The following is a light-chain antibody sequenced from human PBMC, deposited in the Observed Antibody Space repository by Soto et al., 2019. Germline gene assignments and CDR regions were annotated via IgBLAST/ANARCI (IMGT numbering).Light chain of an antibody. Sequence: IQLTQSPSSLSASVGDRVTITCRASQGISSNLAWYQQKPGRAPKLLIFGASTLQSGVPSRFSGSGSGTDFTITISSLQPEDFATYFCQQLNSYPPWTFGQGTKVEIK. CDR3: QQLNSYPPWT. CDR2: GAS. CDR1: QGISSN. J-gene: IGKJ1*01. V-gene: IGKV1-9*01.